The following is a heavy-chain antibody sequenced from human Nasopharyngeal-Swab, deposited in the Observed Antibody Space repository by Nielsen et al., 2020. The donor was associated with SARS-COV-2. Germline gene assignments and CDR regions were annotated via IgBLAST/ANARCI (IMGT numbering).Heavy chain of an antibody. CDR1: GFTFSSYG. V-gene: IGHV3-23*01. D-gene: IGHD3-9*01. CDR2: IGGSGVTT. J-gene: IGHJ4*02. CDR3: AKSNDILTGYSFDY. Sequence: GESLKISCAASGFTFSSYGMSWVRQAPGKGLQWVSGIGGSGVTTYYADSVKGRFTISRDNSKNTLYLQMNSLRAEDTAVYYCAKSNDILTGYSFDYWGQGTLVTVSS.